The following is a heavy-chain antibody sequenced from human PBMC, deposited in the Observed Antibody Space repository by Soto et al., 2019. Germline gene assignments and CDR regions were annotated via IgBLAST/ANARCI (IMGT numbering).Heavy chain of an antibody. J-gene: IGHJ5*02. Sequence: SETLSLTCTVSGGSISSSSYYWGWIRQPPGKGLEWIGSIYYSGSTYYNPSLKSRVTISVDTSKNQFSLKLSSVTAADTAVYYCASPKIAFYNWFDPRGQGTLVTVPS. CDR2: IYYSGST. CDR3: ASPKIAFYNWFDP. CDR1: GGSISSSSYY. D-gene: IGHD3-3*02. V-gene: IGHV4-39*01.